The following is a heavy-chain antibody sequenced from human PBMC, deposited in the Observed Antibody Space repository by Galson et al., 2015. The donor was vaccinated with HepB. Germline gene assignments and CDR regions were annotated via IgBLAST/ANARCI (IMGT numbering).Heavy chain of an antibody. Sequence: CAISGDSVSNNSAAWNWIRQSPSGGLEWLGRTYYRSKWYIDYAVSVKSRITINPDTPKNQLSLHLNSVTPEDTAVYYCARDCGGDCAYAFDIWGQGTMVTVSS. CDR3: ARDCGGDCAYAFDI. D-gene: IGHD2-21*02. V-gene: IGHV6-1*01. CDR1: GDSVSNNSAA. CDR2: TYYRSKWYI. J-gene: IGHJ3*02.